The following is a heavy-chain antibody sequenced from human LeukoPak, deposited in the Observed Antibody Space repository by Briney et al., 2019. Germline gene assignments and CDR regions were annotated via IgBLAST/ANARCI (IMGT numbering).Heavy chain of an antibody. Sequence: GRSLRLSCAASGFTFDDYAMHWVRQAPGKGLEWVSGISWNSGSIGYADSVKGRFTISRDNAKNSLYLQMNSLRAEDTALYYYAKGGPLWFGESSPDYFDYWGEGTLVTVSS. CDR1: GFTFDDYA. J-gene: IGHJ4*02. CDR3: AKGGPLWFGESSPDYFDY. V-gene: IGHV3-9*01. D-gene: IGHD3-10*01. CDR2: ISWNSGSI.